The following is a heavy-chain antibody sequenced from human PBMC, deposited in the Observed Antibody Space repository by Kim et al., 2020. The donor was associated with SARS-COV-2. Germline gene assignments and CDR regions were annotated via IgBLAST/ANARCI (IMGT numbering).Heavy chain of an antibody. CDR1: GFTFSSYA. J-gene: IGHJ2*01. CDR3: AKVSAHATYGWWYIDI. D-gene: IGHD3-10*01. Sequence: GGSLRLSCAASGFTFSSYAMSWVRQAPGKGLEWVALTYSGGTTKYYGDSVKGRFTIFRDNSKSTLYLDMNSLRAEDTAVYYCAKVSAHATYGWWYIDIWGRGALVTVSS. V-gene: IGHV3-23*03. CDR2: TYSGGTTK.